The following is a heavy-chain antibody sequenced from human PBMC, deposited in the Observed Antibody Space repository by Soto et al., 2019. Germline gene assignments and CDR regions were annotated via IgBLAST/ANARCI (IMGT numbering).Heavy chain of an antibody. Sequence: EVQLVESGGGLVQPGGSLRLSCAASGFSISSYWMNWVRQATGKGLEWVAIIRKDGSEKYYVDSVKGRFTISRDNAKNSLYLQMNGPRDDETAVYYCAGGSGWLSDYWGRGTLVTVSS. D-gene: IGHD6-19*01. V-gene: IGHV3-7*03. CDR3: AGGSGWLSDY. CDR1: GFSISSYW. CDR2: IRKDGSEK. J-gene: IGHJ4*02.